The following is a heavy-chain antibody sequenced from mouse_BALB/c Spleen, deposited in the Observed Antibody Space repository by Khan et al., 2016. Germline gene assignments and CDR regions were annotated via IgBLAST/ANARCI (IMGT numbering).Heavy chain of an antibody. CDR1: GYSFTDYN. CDR2: IDPYNGGT. D-gene: IGHD2-4*01. Sequence: MQLEESGPELVKPGASVKVSCKASGYSFTDYNMYWVKQSHGKSLEWIGYIDPYNGGTNYNQKFKDKATLTVDKSSSTAFMHLNSLTPEDSAVYYCARSTMITTDWFAYWGQGTLVTVSA. J-gene: IGHJ3*01. V-gene: IGHV1S135*01. CDR3: ARSTMITTDWFAY.